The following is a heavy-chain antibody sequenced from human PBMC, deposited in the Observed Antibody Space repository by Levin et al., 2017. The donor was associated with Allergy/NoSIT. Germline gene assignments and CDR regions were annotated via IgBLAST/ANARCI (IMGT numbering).Heavy chain of an antibody. CDR1: GGSISSYY. Sequence: ASQTLSLTCTVSGGSISSYYWSWIRQPPGKGLEWIGYIYYSGSTNYNPSLKSRVTISVDTSKNQFSLKLSSVTAADTAVYYCARLHDYGGNSPRWGQGTLVTVSS. J-gene: IGHJ4*02. CDR3: ARLHDYGGNSPR. V-gene: IGHV4-59*01. CDR2: IYYSGST. D-gene: IGHD4-23*01.